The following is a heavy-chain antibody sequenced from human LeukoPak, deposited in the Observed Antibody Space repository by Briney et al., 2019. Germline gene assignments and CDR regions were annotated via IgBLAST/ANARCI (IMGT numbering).Heavy chain of an antibody. CDR3: ATYRQVLLPFES. V-gene: IGHV3-21*04. J-gene: IGHJ4*02. Sequence: GGSLRLSCAASGFTVSSNYMSWVRQAPGKGLEWVSFISSSSSYIYYADSVKGRFTISRDNAKNSLYLEMNSLRAEDTAIYYCATYRQVLLPFESWGQGTLVTVSS. CDR1: GFTVSSNY. CDR2: ISSSSSYI. D-gene: IGHD2-8*02.